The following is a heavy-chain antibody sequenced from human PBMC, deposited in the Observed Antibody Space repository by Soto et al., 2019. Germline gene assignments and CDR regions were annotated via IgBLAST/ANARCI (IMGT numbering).Heavy chain of an antibody. Sequence: SVKVSCKASGGTFRNYPFSWVRQAPGQGLEWMGGLIPVVGIPNYAQKFQGRVTITADESTSSVYMELTSLRSDDTAVYYCTRVLEFRDGYISHFDYWGQGTLVTVSS. D-gene: IGHD5-12*01. V-gene: IGHV1-69*10. CDR3: TRVLEFRDGYISHFDY. CDR1: GGTFRNYP. CDR2: LIPVVGIP. J-gene: IGHJ4*02.